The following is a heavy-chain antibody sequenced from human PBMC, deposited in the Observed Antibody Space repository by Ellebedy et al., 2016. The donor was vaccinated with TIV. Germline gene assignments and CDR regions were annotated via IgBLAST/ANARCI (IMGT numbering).Heavy chain of an antibody. J-gene: IGHJ5*02. Sequence: ASVKVSCKTSGCSFTTYDLHWVRQATGQGLQWMGWLNADSGDTVYAQKFQGRVTMTRNTSISTAYMELSSLRSDDTAVYYCAKGGLSTVITANFGPWGQGTLVTVSS. CDR2: LNADSGDT. V-gene: IGHV1-8*01. CDR1: GCSFTTYD. CDR3: AKGGLSTVITANFGP. D-gene: IGHD4-11*01.